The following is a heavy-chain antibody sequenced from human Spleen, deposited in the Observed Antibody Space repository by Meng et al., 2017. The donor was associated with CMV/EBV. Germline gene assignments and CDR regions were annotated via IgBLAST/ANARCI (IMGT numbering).Heavy chain of an antibody. V-gene: IGHV4-34*01. Sequence: LPCAVSGGYFRGYYWSWIRQALDKGLEWVGKISQSGRTNYNLALKSRVSMSVHTSERQFSLELSSVTAADSAVYYCARQGRVYFDYWGQGILVTVSS. CDR2: ISQSGRT. J-gene: IGHJ4*02. CDR3: ARQGRVYFDY. CDR1: GGYFRGYY. D-gene: IGHD3-10*01.